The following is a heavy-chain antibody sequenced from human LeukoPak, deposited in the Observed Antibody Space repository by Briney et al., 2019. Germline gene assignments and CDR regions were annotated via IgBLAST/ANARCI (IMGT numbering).Heavy chain of an antibody. V-gene: IGHV1-46*01. Sequence: ASVKVSCKASGYTFTSYYMHWVRQAPGQGLEWMGIINPSGASTSYAQKFQGRVTMTRDTSTSTVYMELSSLRSEDTAVYYCARDNYYASSGYYYIDYWGQGTLVTVSS. D-gene: IGHD3-22*01. J-gene: IGHJ4*02. CDR2: INPSGAST. CDR1: GYTFTSYY. CDR3: ARDNYYASSGYYYIDY.